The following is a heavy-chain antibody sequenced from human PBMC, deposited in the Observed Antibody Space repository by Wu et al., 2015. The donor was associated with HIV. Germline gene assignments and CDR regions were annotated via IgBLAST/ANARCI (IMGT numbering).Heavy chain of an antibody. CDR3: ARGVGDSSGYYFPTYYYYYMDV. CDR1: GYTFTTYD. CDR2: MNPNSGNT. V-gene: IGHV1-8*03. D-gene: IGHD3-22*01. J-gene: IGHJ6*03. Sequence: QVQLVQSGAEVKKPGASVKVSCKASGYTFTTYDINWVRQATGQGLEWMGWMNPNSGNTDYAQKFQGRVTITRNTSISTAYMELSSLRSEDTAVYYCARGVGDSSGYYFPTYYYYYMDVWGKGTTVTVSS.